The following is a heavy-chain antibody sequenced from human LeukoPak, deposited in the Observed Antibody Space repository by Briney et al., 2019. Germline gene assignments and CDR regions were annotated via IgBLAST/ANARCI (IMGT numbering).Heavy chain of an antibody. D-gene: IGHD3-10*01. CDR2: IKEDGSEK. CDR3: AKAWVYGSGSY. V-gene: IGHV3-7*03. Sequence: PGGSLSLSCAASGFTFSNDWMSWVRQAPGRGRGWVANIKEDGSEKYYVDSVKGRFTISRDNARNSLYLQMNSLRAEDTAVYYCAKAWVYGSGSYWGQGTLVTVSS. CDR1: GFTFSNDW. J-gene: IGHJ4*02.